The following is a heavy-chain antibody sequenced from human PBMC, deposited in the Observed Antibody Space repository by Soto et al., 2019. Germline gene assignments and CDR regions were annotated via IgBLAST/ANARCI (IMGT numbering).Heavy chain of an antibody. CDR1: GGTFNSYT. CDR3: ATSYGSGSTHFDS. D-gene: IGHD3-10*01. J-gene: IGHJ4*02. Sequence: QVQLVQSGAEVKKPGSSVKVSCTASGGTFNSYTINWVRQAPGRGLEWVGRVNPIVGMSNSALKFQGRVTITADKSTSTAFMYLTSLKSKDTAVYYCATSYGSGSTHFDSWGQGTLVTVS. CDR2: VNPIVGMS. V-gene: IGHV1-69*02.